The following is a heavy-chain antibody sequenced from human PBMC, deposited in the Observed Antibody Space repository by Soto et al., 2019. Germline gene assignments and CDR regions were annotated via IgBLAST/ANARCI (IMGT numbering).Heavy chain of an antibody. J-gene: IGHJ6*02. CDR3: ARARGYCSSTSCYQDYYGMDV. CDR2: IFYSGSF. CDR1: GDSISSGGSY. V-gene: IGHV4-30-4*08. Sequence: PSETLSLTCTVSGDSISSGGSYWNWIRQRPGKGLEWMGYIFYSGSFYYTPSLRGRVMMSADTSKNQFYLRLSSVTAADTAVYYCARARGYCSSTSCYQDYYGMDVWGQGTTVTVSS. D-gene: IGHD2-2*01.